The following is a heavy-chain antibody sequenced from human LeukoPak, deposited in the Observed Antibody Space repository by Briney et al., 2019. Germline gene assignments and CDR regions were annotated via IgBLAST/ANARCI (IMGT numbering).Heavy chain of an antibody. CDR3: ASRTQYDSPHY. Sequence: PSETLSLTCAVYGGSFSGYYWSWIRQPPGKGLEWIGEINHSGSTNYNPSLKSRVTISVDTSKNQFSLKLSSVTAADTAVYYCASRTQYDSPHYWGQGTLVTVSS. V-gene: IGHV4-34*01. J-gene: IGHJ4*02. CDR2: INHSGST. CDR1: GGSFSGYY. D-gene: IGHD3-16*01.